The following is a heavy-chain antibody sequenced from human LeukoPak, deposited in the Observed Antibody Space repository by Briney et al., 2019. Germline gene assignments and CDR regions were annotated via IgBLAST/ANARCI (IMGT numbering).Heavy chain of an antibody. CDR2: IYYSGST. Sequence: SETLSLTCTVSGGSISSYYWSWIRQPPGKGLEWIGYIYYSGSTNYNPSLKSRVTISVDTSKNQFSLKLSSVTAADTAVYYCARAPQYYDILTGYYMRAFGIWGQGTMVTVSS. V-gene: IGHV4-59*01. CDR3: ARAPQYYDILTGYYMRAFGI. CDR1: GGSISSYY. D-gene: IGHD3-9*01. J-gene: IGHJ3*02.